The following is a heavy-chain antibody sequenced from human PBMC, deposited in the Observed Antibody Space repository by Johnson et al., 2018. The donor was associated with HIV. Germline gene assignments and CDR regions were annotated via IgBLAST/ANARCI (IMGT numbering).Heavy chain of an antibody. CDR1: GFTFDDYA. Sequence: VQLVESGGGLVKPGRSLRLSCAASGFTFDDYAMHWFRQAPGKGLEWVSGISWNSGSIGQADSVKGRFTISRDNAKNSLYLQMNSLRAEDTALYYCAKPKNPLIVDLDAFEMWGQGTLVTVSS. J-gene: IGHJ3*02. V-gene: IGHV3-9*01. D-gene: IGHD1-26*01. CDR3: AKPKNPLIVDLDAFEM. CDR2: ISWNSGSI.